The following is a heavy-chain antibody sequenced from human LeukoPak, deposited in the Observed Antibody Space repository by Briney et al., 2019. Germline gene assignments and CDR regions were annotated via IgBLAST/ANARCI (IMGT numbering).Heavy chain of an antibody. CDR2: VYYSGST. CDR1: GPSISSYY. V-gene: IGHV4-59*01. CDR3: ARGSGYMEG. J-gene: IGHJ6*03. Sequence: SQTLSLTCTVSGPSISSYYWNSIRHPPGKGLEWIAYVYYSGSTNCNPSLKSRVTISVDTSKDQFSLKLSSVTAADTALYYCARGSGYMEGWGKGSTVTVSS.